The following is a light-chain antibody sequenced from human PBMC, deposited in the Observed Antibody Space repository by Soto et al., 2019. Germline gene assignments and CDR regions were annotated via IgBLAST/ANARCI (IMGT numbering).Light chain of an antibody. Sequence: IQLTQSPSSLSASVGDRVTITCRASQDINSFLAWYQQKPGKAPKLLIYAASTLQSGVPSRFSGSGSGTDFTLTISSLEPEDFAVYYCQQRSNWPTFGGGTKVDI. CDR3: QQRSNWPT. V-gene: IGKV1-9*01. J-gene: IGKJ4*01. CDR2: AAS. CDR1: QDINSF.